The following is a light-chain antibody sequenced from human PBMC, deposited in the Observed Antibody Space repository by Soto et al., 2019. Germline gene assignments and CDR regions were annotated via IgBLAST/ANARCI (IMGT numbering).Light chain of an antibody. CDR1: QSVSSSY. CDR2: GAS. CDR3: HQYGSSPWT. Sequence: ESALTQSPGTLAFSPGERATLSCRVSQSVSSSYLAWSQQKPGQAPRLLIYGASSRATGMPDRFSGSGSGTDFTLTISRLEPEDFAVYFCHQYGSSPWTFGQGTKVDIK. J-gene: IGKJ1*01. V-gene: IGKV3-20*01.